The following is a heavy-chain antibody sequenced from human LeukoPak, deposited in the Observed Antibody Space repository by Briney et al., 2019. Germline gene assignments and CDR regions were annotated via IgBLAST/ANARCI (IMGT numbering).Heavy chain of an antibody. J-gene: IGHJ4*02. V-gene: IGHV3-23*01. D-gene: IGHD6-19*01. Sequence: GGSLRLSCAASGLTFSSYAMSWVRQAPGKGLEWVSAISGSGGSTYYADSVKGRFTISRDNSKNTLYLQMNSLRAEYTAVYYCAKGSEQWLVPLDFDYWGQGTLVTVSS. CDR3: AKGSEQWLVPLDFDY. CDR1: GLTFSSYA. CDR2: ISGSGGST.